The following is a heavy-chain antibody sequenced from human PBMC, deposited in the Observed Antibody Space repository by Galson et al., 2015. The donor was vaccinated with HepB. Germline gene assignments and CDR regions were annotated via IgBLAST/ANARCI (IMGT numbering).Heavy chain of an antibody. CDR2: IIPIFGTA. CDR3: ARAPVPSSGYYLEWFDP. J-gene: IGHJ5*02. CDR1: GGTFSSYA. V-gene: IGHV1-69*06. D-gene: IGHD3-22*01. Sequence: SVKVSCKASGGTFSSYAISWVRQAPGQGLEWMGGIIPIFGTANYAQNFQGRVTITADKSTSTAYMELSSLRSEDTAVYYCARAPVPSSGYYLEWFDPWGQGTLVTVSS.